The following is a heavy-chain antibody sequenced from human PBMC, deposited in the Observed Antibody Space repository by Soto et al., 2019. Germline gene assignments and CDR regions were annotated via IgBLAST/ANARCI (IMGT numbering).Heavy chain of an antibody. CDR3: AAGEPLPY. V-gene: IGHV3-33*01. D-gene: IGHD3-10*01. J-gene: IGHJ4*02. Sequence: QMQLVESGGGVVQPGGSLRLSCAASGFTFTKFGMHWVRQAPGKGLEWVAIIWYDGSHKYYADSVKGRFTISRDNSKNTVSLNMYSLGAEDTAMYYCAAGEPLPYRGRGTLVTVSS. CDR1: GFTFTKFG. CDR2: IWYDGSHK.